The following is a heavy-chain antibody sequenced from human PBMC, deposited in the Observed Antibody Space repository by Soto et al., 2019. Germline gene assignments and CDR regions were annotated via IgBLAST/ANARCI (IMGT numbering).Heavy chain of an antibody. Sequence: SDALSLTCTVSGGSISRYYWSWIRQPPGKGLEWIGYFHDSGSSNNNPSLKNRVTISVDTSKNQFFLQLTSVLAADTAMYYCARHVHSSSWGVDV. CDR1: GGSISRYY. CDR2: FHDSGSS. D-gene: IGHD6-13*01. CDR3: ARHVHSSSWGVDV. V-gene: IGHV4-59*08. J-gene: IGHJ6*01.